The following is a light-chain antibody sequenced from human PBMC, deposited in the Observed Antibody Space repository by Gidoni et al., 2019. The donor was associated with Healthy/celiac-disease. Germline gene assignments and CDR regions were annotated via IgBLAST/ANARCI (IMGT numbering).Light chain of an antibody. CDR2: GNI. V-gene: IGLV1-40*01. CDR3: QSYDSSLSVNWV. Sequence: QSVLTQPPSVSGAPGQRVPISCTGSSSNIGAGYGVHWYQQLPGTAPKLLIYGNINRPSGVPDRFSGSKSGTSASLAITGLQAEDEADYYCQSYDSSLSVNWVFGGGTKLTVL. CDR1: SSNIGAGYG. J-gene: IGLJ3*02.